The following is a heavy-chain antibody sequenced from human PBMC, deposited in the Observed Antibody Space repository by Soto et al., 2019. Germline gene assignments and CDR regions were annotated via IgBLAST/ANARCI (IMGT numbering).Heavy chain of an antibody. D-gene: IGHD2-15*01. Sequence: QVQLVQSGAEVKKPGASVKVSCKASGYTFTSYGISWVRQAPGQGLEWMGWISAYNGNTNYAQKLQGRVTMTTDTSTSTADMELRSLRSDDTAVYYCATQSTAVVVVAAPYYFDYWGQGTLVTVSS. V-gene: IGHV1-18*01. CDR3: ATQSTAVVVVAAPYYFDY. J-gene: IGHJ4*02. CDR1: GYTFTSYG. CDR2: ISAYNGNT.